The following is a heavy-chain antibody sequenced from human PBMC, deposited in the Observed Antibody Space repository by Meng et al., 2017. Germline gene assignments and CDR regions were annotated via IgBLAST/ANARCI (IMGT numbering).Heavy chain of an antibody. Sequence: QVQLVQSGAEVKKPGASVKVSCKPSGYNFPDYYIHWVRRAPGQGLEWMGRINPNSGGTNYAQKFQGRVTMTRDTSISTAYMELSRLRSDDTAVYYCARDDYGDYFDYWGQGTLVTVSS. V-gene: IGHV1-2*06. CDR2: INPNSGGT. CDR3: ARDDYGDYFDY. D-gene: IGHD4-17*01. CDR1: GYNFPDYY. J-gene: IGHJ4*02.